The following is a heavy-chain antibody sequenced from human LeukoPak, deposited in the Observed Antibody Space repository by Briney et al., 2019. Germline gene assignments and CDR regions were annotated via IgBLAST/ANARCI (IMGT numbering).Heavy chain of an antibody. CDR1: GFTVSNFW. J-gene: IGHJ4*02. CDR2: INTDGKVT. D-gene: IGHD3-22*01. Sequence: GGSLRLSCEGSGFTVSNFWMHWVRQGPGKGLEWVARINTDGKVTNYADFVKGRATISRDNAKNTLFLEMSGLRADDRAVYYCSRGYNYRFDFWGQGTLVVVSS. V-gene: IGHV3-74*01. CDR3: SRGYNYRFDF.